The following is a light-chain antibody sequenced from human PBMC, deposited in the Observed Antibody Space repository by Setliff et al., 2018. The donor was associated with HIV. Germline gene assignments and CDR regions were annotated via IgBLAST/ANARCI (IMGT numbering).Light chain of an antibody. CDR2: DDN. J-gene: IGLJ1*01. CDR3: QVWDSSSDHHV. CDR1: NIGSKS. Sequence: SYELTQPPSGSVAPGKTARITCGGNNIGSKSVHWYQQKPGQAPVLVVYDDNDRPSGIPERFSGSNSGNTATLTISRVEAGDEADYYCQVWDSSSDHHVFGTGTKVTVL. V-gene: IGLV3-21*03.